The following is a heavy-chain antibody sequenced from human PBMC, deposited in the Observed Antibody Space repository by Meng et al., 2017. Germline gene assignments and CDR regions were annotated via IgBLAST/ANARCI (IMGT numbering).Heavy chain of an antibody. Sequence: GESLKISCAASGFTFSSYEMNWVRQAPGKGLEWVSYISSSGSTIYYADSVKGRFTISRDNAKNSLYQQMNSLRAEDTAVYYCARFRDILTGYYVSWYFDYWGQGTLVTVSS. J-gene: IGHJ4*02. CDR1: GFTFSSYE. V-gene: IGHV3-48*03. CDR3: ARFRDILTGYYVSWYFDY. D-gene: IGHD3-9*01. CDR2: ISSSGSTI.